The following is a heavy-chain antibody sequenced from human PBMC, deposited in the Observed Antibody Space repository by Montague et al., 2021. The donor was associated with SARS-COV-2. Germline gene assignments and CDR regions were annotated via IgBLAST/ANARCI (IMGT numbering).Heavy chain of an antibody. CDR3: AKAGIKYDYGDFSDY. V-gene: IGHV3-23*01. J-gene: IGHJ4*02. D-gene: IGHD4-17*01. CDR2: ISGSGGST. CDR1: GFTFSSYA. Sequence: SLRLSCAASGFTFSSYAMSWVRQAPGKGLEWVSAISGSGGSTYYADSVKGRFTISRDNPKNTLYLQMNSLRTEDTAVYYCAKAGIKYDYGDFSDYWGQGTLVTVSS.